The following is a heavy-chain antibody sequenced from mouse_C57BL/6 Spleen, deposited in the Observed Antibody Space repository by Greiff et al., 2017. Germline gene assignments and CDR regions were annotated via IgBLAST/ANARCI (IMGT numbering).Heavy chain of an antibody. J-gene: IGHJ1*03. CDR3: AVIGYFDV. CDR2: IHPNSGST. Sequence: QVQLQQSGAELVKPGASVKLSCKASGYTFTSYWMHWVKQRPGQGLEWIGMIHPNSGSTNYNETFKSKATLNVDKSSSTAYMQLSSLTSEDSAVYYCAVIGYFDVWGTGTTVTVSS. CDR1: GYTFTSYW. V-gene: IGHV1-64*01.